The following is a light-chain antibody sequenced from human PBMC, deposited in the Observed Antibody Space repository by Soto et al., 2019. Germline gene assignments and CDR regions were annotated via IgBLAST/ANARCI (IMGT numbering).Light chain of an antibody. CDR2: DAS. V-gene: IGKV1-33*01. CDR3: QQYDNLPIT. CDR1: QDISNY. J-gene: IGKJ5*01. Sequence: DIQMTQSPSSLSASVGDRVTITCQASQDISNYLNWYQQKAGKAPKLLIYDASNLETGLPSRFXGSGXGXXXXXXXXXXQPEDIATYYCQQYDNLPITFGQGTRLEIK.